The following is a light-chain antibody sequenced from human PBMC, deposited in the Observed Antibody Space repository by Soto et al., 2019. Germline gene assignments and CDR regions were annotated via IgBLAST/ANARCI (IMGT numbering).Light chain of an antibody. CDR1: TSNIGTHS. CDR2: DNS. V-gene: IGLV1-51*01. J-gene: IGLJ3*02. Sequence: SVLTQPPSVSAAPGQKVTISCSGSTSNIGTHSVSWYQQLPGTAPKLLIYDNSQRPSGIPDRFSGSKSGTSATLAITGLQTGDEADYYCGTWDSSLNGGVFGGGTKVTVL. CDR3: GTWDSSLNGGV.